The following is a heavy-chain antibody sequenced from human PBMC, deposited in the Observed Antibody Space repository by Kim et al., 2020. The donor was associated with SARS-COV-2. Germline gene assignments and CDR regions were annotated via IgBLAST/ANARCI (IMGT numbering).Heavy chain of an antibody. J-gene: IGHJ5*02. Sequence: DSVKGRFTNARDNAKNALYLQMISLRAEDTAMYYCARRIATTGTDENWSDPWGQGTLVTVSS. V-gene: IGHV3-21*01. CDR3: ARRIATTGTDENWSDP. D-gene: IGHD6-13*01.